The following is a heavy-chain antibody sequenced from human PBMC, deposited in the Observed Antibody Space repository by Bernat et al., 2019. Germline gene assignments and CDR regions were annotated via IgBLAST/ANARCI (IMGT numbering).Heavy chain of an antibody. D-gene: IGHD6-19*01. CDR1: GYTFTSYG. Sequence: QVQLVQSGAEVKKPGASVKVSCKASGYTFTSYGISCVRQAPGQGLEWMGWISAYHGNTNYAQKLQVRVTMTTGTSTSTAYMELRSLRSDDTAVYYCARDNREVAVAGTTDYWGQGTLVTVSS. CDR3: ARDNREVAVAGTTDY. J-gene: IGHJ4*02. V-gene: IGHV1-18*01. CDR2: ISAYHGNT.